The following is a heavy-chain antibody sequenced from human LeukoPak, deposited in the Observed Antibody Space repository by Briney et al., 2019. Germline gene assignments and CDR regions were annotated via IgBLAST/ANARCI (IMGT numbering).Heavy chain of an antibody. CDR1: GYILSTYG. CDR2: ISAYKGNT. J-gene: IGHJ6*02. CDR3: ASRRAAAGPSSYYYYYGMDV. D-gene: IGHD6-13*01. Sequence: EASVKVSCKASGYILSTYGIGWVRQAPGQGLEWMGWISAYKGNTNYAQKFQGRVTMTRDTSSSTAYMELSSLRSEDTAVYYCASRRAAAGPSSYYYYYGMDVWGQGTTVTVSS. V-gene: IGHV1-18*01.